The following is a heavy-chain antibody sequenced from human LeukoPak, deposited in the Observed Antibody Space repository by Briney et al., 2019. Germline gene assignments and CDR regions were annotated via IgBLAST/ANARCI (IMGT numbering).Heavy chain of an antibody. V-gene: IGHV1-2*02. D-gene: IGHD2-2*01. J-gene: IGHJ3*02. CDR2: INPNSGGT. CDR1: GYTFTGYY. Sequence: ASVTVSCKASGYTFTGYYMHWVRQAPGQGLEWMGWINPNSGGTNYAQKFQGRVTMTRDTSISTAYMELSRLRSDDTAVYYCARDPGCSSTSCYSDAFDIWGQGTMVTVSS. CDR3: ARDPGCSSTSCYSDAFDI.